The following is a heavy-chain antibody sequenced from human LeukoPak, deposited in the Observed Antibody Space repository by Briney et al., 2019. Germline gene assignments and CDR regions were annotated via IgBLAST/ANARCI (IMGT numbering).Heavy chain of an antibody. J-gene: IGHJ4*02. V-gene: IGHV3-23*01. CDR3: SKMRDYYDSAGNDYGDSPYFFDY. D-gene: IGHD3-22*01. CDR2: IGGSGGRT. Sequence: GGSLRLSCAASGFTFSSYAMRWVRQAPGKGLEWVSAIGGSGGRTYYADSVKGRFAISRDNSKNTLYLQMNSLRAEDTAVYSCSKMRDYYDSAGNDYGDSPYFFDYWGQGTLVTVSS. CDR1: GFTFSSYA.